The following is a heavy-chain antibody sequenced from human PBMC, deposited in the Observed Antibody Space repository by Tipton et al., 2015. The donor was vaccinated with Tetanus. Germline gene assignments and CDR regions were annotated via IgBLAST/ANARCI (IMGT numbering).Heavy chain of an antibody. CDR1: GGSVRSGDYS. V-gene: IGHV4-61*08. CDR2: VSYSGRT. CDR3: ARGSDIVVVPGVTRADWFDP. D-gene: IGHD2-2*01. J-gene: IGHJ5*02. Sequence: TLSLTCTVSGGSVRSGDYSWNWIRQPPGKGLEWLAYVSYSGRTNSNYSLKSRITISQDTSKNQFSLRLTSVTAADTAMYYCARGSDIVVVPGVTRADWFDPWGQGTLVTVSS.